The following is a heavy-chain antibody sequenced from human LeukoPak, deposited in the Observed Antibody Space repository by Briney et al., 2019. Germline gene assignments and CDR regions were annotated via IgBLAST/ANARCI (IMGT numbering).Heavy chain of an antibody. D-gene: IGHD6-13*01. Sequence: PGGSLRLSCAASGFTFSSYGMHWVRQAPGKGLEWVAVISYDGSNKYYADSVKGRFTISGDNSKNTLYLQMNSLRAEDTAVYYCANSAACDYWGQGTLVTVSS. CDR1: GFTFSSYG. J-gene: IGHJ4*02. CDR2: ISYDGSNK. V-gene: IGHV3-30*18. CDR3: ANSAACDY.